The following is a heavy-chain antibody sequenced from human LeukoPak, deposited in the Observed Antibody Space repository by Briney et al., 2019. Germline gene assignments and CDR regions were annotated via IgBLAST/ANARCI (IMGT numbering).Heavy chain of an antibody. CDR3: ARGGTGATRDDTFDI. CDR1: AFPFSTNS. J-gene: IGHJ3*02. D-gene: IGHD1-7*01. Sequence: GRSLRLSCAASAFPFSTNSMNWVRQAPGKGLDWVSSISSGSGIIFYADSVKGRFTISRDNAENSLYLQMNSLRAEDTAVYFCARGGTGATRDDTFDIWGQGAMVTVSS. V-gene: IGHV3-21*01. CDR2: ISSGSGII.